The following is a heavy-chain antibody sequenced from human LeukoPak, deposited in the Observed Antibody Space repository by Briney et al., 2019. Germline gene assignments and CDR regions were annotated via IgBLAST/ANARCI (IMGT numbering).Heavy chain of an antibody. CDR1: GFTFSGSA. CDR2: IRSKANSYAT. D-gene: IGHD1-26*01. CDR3: SRESGPYCPFGH. J-gene: IGHJ5*02. V-gene: IGHV3-73*01. Sequence: PGGSLRLSCAASGFTFSGSAMHWVRQASGKGLEWVGRIRSKANSYATAYAASVKGRFTISRDDSKNTAYLQMNSLKTEDTAVYYCSRESGPYCPFGHWGQGTLVAVTS.